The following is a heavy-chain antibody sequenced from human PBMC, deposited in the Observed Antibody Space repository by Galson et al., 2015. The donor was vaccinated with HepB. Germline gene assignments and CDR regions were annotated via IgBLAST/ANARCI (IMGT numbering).Heavy chain of an antibody. Sequence: SLRLSCAASGFTSSSYGMHWVRQAPGKGLEWVAVISYDGNYKFYADSVKGRFTISRDNSKNTLYLQINSLKTEDTAVYYCAKDVLVVPAASRWFDPWGQGTLVTVSS. V-gene: IGHV3-30*18. CDR3: AKDVLVVPAASRWFDP. CDR1: GFTSSSYG. D-gene: IGHD2-2*01. J-gene: IGHJ5*02. CDR2: ISYDGNYK.